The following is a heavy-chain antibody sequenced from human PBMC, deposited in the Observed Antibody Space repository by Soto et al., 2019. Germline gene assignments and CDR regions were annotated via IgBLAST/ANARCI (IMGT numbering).Heavy chain of an antibody. CDR2: IITLFGTA. CDR3: AREVGYGDFSAALLD. D-gene: IGHD4-17*01. CDR1: GGTFSSHS. V-gene: IGHV1-69*01. Sequence: VQLMQSGAEVKQHGSSVKVSCKASGGTFSSHSINWVRQAPGQGLEWMGGIITLFGTANYAQNFQGRVTITADQSTSTAYMELNSLRSDDTAVYYCAREVGYGDFSAALLDWGQGTLATVSS. J-gene: IGHJ4*02.